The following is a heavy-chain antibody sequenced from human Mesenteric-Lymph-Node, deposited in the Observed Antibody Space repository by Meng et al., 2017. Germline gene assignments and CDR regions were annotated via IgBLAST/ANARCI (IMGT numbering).Heavy chain of an antibody. CDR1: GFTFSSYW. J-gene: IGHJ4*02. CDR3: VRGRSGFDY. D-gene: IGHD1-26*01. V-gene: IGHV3-7*04. CDR2: IKQDGSEK. Sequence: GESLKISCAASGFTFSSYWMSWVRQAPGKGLEWVANIKQDGSEKYYVDSVKGRFTISRDNAKNSLSLQMNSLRVEDTAVYFCVRGRSGFDYWGQGTLVTVSS.